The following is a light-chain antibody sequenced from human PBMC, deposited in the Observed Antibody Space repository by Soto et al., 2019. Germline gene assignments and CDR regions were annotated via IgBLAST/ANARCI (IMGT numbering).Light chain of an antibody. CDR3: LLSYRGARVLV. CDR1: TGAVTSGHY. V-gene: IGLV7-46*01. Sequence: QAVVTQEPSLTVSPGGTVTLTCGSSTGAVTSGHYPYWFQQKPGQAPRTLIYDTSNKHSWTPARFSGSLLGGKAALTLSGAQPEDEAEYYCLLSYRGARVLVFGGGTKLTVL. J-gene: IGLJ3*02. CDR2: DTS.